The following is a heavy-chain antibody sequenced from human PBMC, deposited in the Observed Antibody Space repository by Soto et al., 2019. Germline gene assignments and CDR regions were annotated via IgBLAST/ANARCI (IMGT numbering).Heavy chain of an antibody. CDR1: GGSFSGYY. D-gene: IGHD4-4*01. Sequence: KPSETLSLTCAVYGGSFSGYYWSWIRQPPGKGLEWIGEINHSGSTNYNPSLKSRVTISVDTSKNQFSLKLSSVTAADTAVYYCAGRPSNYVSWWFDPWGQGTLVTVSS. V-gene: IGHV4-34*01. CDR3: AGRPSNYVSWWFDP. J-gene: IGHJ5*02. CDR2: INHSGST.